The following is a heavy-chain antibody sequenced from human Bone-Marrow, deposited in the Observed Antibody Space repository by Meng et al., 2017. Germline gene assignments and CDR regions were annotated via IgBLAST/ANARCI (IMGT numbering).Heavy chain of an antibody. V-gene: IGHV1-2*06. Sequence: QGQPVEVGAEGTKPGASVKVSCKASGYTFPDYWLQWGRRAPGQGLEWMGRINPKSGDTHYAQRFQGRVTMTGDTSISTAYMELSGLRSDDTAMYYCARDEDISAAGKLFGDYWGQGTLVTVSS. J-gene: IGHJ4*02. D-gene: IGHD6-13*01. CDR2: INPKSGDT. CDR3: ARDEDISAAGKLFGDY. CDR1: GYTFPDYW.